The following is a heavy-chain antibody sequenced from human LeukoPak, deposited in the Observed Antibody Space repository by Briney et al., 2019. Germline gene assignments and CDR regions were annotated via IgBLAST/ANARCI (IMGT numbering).Heavy chain of an antibody. J-gene: IGHJ4*02. CDR1: GYTFTSYD. V-gene: IGHV1-8*01. CDR3: ARGPPNWEYDY. D-gene: IGHD7-27*01. CDR2: MSPNSGNT. Sequence: ASVKVSCKASGYTFTSYDINWVRQATGQGPEWMGWMSPNSGNTGNAQKFQGRVTMTRSTSMSTAYMELSSLRSEDTAVYYCARGPPNWEYDYWGQGTLVTVSS.